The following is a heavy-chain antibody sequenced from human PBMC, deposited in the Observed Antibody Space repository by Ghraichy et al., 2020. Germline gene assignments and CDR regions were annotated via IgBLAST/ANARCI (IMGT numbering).Heavy chain of an antibody. V-gene: IGHV3-23*01. D-gene: IGHD3-3*01. CDR2: ISGSGGST. CDR3: AKPYYDFWSGYYSLGY. CDR1: GFTFSSYA. Sequence: GGSLRLSCAASGFTFSSYAMSWVRQAPGKGLEWVSAISGSGGSTYYADSVKGRFTISRDNSKNTLYLQMNSLRAEDTAVYYCAKPYYDFWSGYYSLGYWGQGTLVTVSS. J-gene: IGHJ4*02.